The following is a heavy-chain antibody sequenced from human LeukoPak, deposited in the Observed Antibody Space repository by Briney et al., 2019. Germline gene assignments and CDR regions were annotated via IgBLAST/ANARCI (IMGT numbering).Heavy chain of an antibody. CDR3: AKDRIHSSSWTGDFDY. CDR2: ISYDGSDK. V-gene: IGHV3-30*18. D-gene: IGHD6-13*01. CDR1: GFTFSNYG. J-gene: IGHJ4*02. Sequence: PGRSLRLSCAASGFTFSNYGIHWVRQAPGKGLEWVAVISYDGSDKYYADSVKDRFTISRDNSKNTLYLQVNSLRAEDTAVYYCAKDRIHSSSWTGDFDYWGQGTLVTVSS.